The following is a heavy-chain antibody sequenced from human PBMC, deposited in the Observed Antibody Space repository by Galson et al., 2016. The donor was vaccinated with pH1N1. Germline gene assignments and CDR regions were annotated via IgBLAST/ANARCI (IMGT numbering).Heavy chain of an antibody. Sequence: SLRLSCAASGFSFRSYWMAWVRQVPGKGLEWVANINQEATEKQYVDSVQGRFTISRDNAKNSIYLQMSRPRVEDTAIYYCARVGAYADFALLMTNWFDPWGQGTLGTVPS. CDR2: INQEATEK. CDR1: GFSFRSYW. V-gene: IGHV3-7*01. D-gene: IGHD4-17*01. CDR3: ARVGAYADFALLMTNWFDP. J-gene: IGHJ5*02.